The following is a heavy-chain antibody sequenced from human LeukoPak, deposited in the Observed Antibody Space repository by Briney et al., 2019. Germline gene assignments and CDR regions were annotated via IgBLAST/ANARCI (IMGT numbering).Heavy chain of an antibody. CDR3: ARDRLEYYYDSSGYPDAFDI. CDR1: GFTFSSYA. CDR2: ISSNGGST. V-gene: IGHV3-64*01. J-gene: IGHJ3*02. D-gene: IGHD3-22*01. Sequence: PGGSLRLSCAASGFTFSSYAMHWVRQAPGKGLEYVSAISSNGGSTYYANSVKGRFTISRDNSKDTLYLQMGSLRAEDTAVYYCARDRLEYYYDSSGYPDAFDIWGQGTMVTVSS.